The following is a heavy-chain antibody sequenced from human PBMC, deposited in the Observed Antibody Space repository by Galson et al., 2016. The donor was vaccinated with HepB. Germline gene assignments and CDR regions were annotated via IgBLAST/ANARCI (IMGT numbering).Heavy chain of an antibody. Sequence: CAISGDSVSSNSAAWNWIRQSPSRGLEWLGRTYYRSNWYGDYAVSVRSRISIKTEASKNQFSLHLNSVTPEDTAVYYCGRTYHWNYVMDVWGQGTTVTVSS. V-gene: IGHV6-1*01. D-gene: IGHD1-1*01. CDR1: GDSVSSNSAA. J-gene: IGHJ6*02. CDR2: TYYRSNWYG. CDR3: GRTYHWNYVMDV.